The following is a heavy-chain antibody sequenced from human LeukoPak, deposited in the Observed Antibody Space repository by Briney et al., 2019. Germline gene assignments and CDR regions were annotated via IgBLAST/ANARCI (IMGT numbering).Heavy chain of an antibody. CDR3: AKRGHSSGWYYFDY. CDR1: GFNFANHA. V-gene: IGHV3-23*01. CDR2: ISGSGGST. J-gene: IGHJ4*02. D-gene: IGHD6-19*01. Sequence: PGGSLRLSCAASGFNFANHAMSWVRQTPGKGLEWVSAISGSGGSTYYADSVKGRFTISRDNSKNTLYLQMNSLRAEDTAVYYCAKRGHSSGWYYFDYWGQGTLVTVSS.